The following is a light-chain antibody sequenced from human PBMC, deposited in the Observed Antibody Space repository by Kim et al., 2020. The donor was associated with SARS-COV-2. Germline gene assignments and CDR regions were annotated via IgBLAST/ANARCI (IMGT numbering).Light chain of an antibody. CDR3: QVWDSSSDHSNWV. CDR1: NFGSKS. V-gene: IGLV3-21*04. CDR2: YDS. J-gene: IGLJ3*02. Sequence: GKTARITCGGNNFGSKSVHWYQQKPGQAPVLVIYYDSDRPSGIPERFSGSNSGNTATLTISRVEAGDEADYYCQVWDSSSDHSNWVFGGGTQLTVL.